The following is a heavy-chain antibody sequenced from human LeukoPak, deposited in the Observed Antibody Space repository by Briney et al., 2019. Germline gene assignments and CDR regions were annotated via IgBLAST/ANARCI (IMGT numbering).Heavy chain of an antibody. V-gene: IGHV4-4*07. CDR3: ASSGQCTNGLCRDVGYMDV. CDR1: GGSISSYY. Sequence: SETLSLTCTVPGGSISSYYWSWIRQPAGKGLEWIGRIYSSGSTNYNPSLKSRVTISMHTSKNQLSLKLNSVTAADTAVYYCASSGQCTNGLCRDVGYMDVWGKGTTVTVSS. J-gene: IGHJ6*03. CDR2: IYSSGST. D-gene: IGHD2-8*01.